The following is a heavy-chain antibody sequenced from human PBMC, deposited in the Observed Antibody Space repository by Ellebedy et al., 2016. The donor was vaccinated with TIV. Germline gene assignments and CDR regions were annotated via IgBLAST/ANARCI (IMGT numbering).Heavy chain of an antibody. CDR1: GASVSYINYY. CDR3: AGVDTAMGPPAY. CDR2: IYAGGTI. D-gene: IGHD5-18*01. J-gene: IGHJ4*02. V-gene: IGHV4-61*01. Sequence: SETLSLTCTVSGASVSYINYYWNWIRQSPGKGLEWIGYIYAGGTINYNPSLESRVTMSVATSKNEVSLILNSVTAADTAVYFCAGVDTAMGPPAYWGQGTLVTVSS.